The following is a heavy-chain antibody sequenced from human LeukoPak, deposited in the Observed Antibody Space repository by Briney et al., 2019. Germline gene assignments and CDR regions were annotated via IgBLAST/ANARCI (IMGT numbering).Heavy chain of an antibody. V-gene: IGHV4-34*01. CDR2: INHSGST. CDR3: ARGRSYDFWSGYLPYFDY. Sequence: PSETLSLTCAVYGGSFSDYYWSWIRQPPGKGLEWIGEINHSGSTNYNPSLKSRVTISVDTSKNQFSLKLSSVTAADTAVYYCARGRSYDFWSGYLPYFDYWGQGTLVTVSS. J-gene: IGHJ4*02. D-gene: IGHD3-3*01. CDR1: GGSFSDYY.